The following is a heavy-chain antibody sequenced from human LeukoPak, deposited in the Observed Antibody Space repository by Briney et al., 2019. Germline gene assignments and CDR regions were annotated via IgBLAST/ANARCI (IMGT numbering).Heavy chain of an antibody. CDR1: GGSISYYY. V-gene: IGHV4-59*08. J-gene: IGHJ4*02. CDR2: IYYSGST. D-gene: IGHD1/OR15-1a*01. CDR3: ARLNVLNNSVLHHFDR. Sequence: SETLSLTCTVSGGSISYYYWSWIRQPPGKGLEWIGYIYYSGSTNYNPSLKSRVTISVDTSKNQFSLKLNSVTAADTAVYYCARLNVLNNSVLHHFDRWGQGTLVTVSS.